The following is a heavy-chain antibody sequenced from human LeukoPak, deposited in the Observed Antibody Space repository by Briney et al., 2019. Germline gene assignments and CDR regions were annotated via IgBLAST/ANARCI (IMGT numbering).Heavy chain of an antibody. CDR3: ARAPPYSSERYYYYYGMDV. CDR1: GGTFSGYA. Sequence: ASVKVSCKASGGTFSGYAISWVRQAPGQGLEWMGGIIPIFGTANYAQKFQGRVTITADESTSTAYMELSSLRSEDTAVYYCARAPPYSSERYYYYYGMDVWGQGTTVTVSS. V-gene: IGHV1-69*13. D-gene: IGHD6-19*01. J-gene: IGHJ6*02. CDR2: IIPIFGTA.